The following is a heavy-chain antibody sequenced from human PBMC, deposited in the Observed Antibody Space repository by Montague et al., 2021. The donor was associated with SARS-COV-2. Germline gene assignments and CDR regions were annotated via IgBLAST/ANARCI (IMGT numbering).Heavy chain of an antibody. Sequence: SETLSLTCTVFGGSFSECYWTWIRQSPGKGLEWIGEVNYTGSTNYNPSLKSRVTISVDTSKKHFSLKLTSVTAADTAIYYCARGLLRYLYDWGQGTTVTVSS. D-gene: IGHD3-9*01. J-gene: IGHJ6*02. CDR2: VNYTGST. CDR3: ARGLLRYLYD. CDR1: GGSFSECY. V-gene: IGHV4-34*01.